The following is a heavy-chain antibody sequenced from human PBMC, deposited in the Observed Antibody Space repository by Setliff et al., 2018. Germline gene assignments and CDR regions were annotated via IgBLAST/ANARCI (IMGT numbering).Heavy chain of an antibody. J-gene: IGHJ6*03. CDR2: IHTSGST. CDR1: GGSISSGSDY. CDR3: ARAISGWYSAHYYYMDV. V-gene: IGHV4-61*09. D-gene: IGHD6-19*01. Sequence: PSETLSLTCSVSGGSISSGSDYWTWIRQPAGKGLEWIGHIHTSGSTSYNPSLKSRVTISVDTSKAQFSLKLSSVTAADSAVYYCARAISGWYSAHYYYMDVWGKGTTVTVS.